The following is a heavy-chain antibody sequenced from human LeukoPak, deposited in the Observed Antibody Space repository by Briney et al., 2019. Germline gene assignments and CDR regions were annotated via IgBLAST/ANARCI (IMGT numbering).Heavy chain of an antibody. CDR2: ISSSDTI. J-gene: IGHJ4*02. CDR1: GFTFSSNE. V-gene: IGHV3-48*03. D-gene: IGHD3-22*01. CDR3: AREGITMIEGYFDY. Sequence: GGSLRLSCEASGFTFSSNEMNWFGQGPGKGRDGVSYISSSDTIYYADSVKGRFTISRDNAKNSLYLQMNSLRAEDTAVYYCAREGITMIEGYFDYWGQGTLVTVSS.